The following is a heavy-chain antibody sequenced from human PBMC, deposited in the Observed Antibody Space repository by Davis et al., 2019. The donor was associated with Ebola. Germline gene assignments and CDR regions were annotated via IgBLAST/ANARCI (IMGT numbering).Heavy chain of an antibody. J-gene: IGHJ4*02. V-gene: IGHV3-7*01. Sequence: GESLKISCAASGFTFSSYWMSWVRQAPGKGLEWVANIKQDGSEKYYVDSVKGRFTISRDNAKNSLYLQMNSLRAEDTAVYYCAREVAAAGTAYFDYWGQGTLVTISS. CDR3: AREVAAAGTAYFDY. CDR2: IKQDGSEK. D-gene: IGHD6-13*01. CDR1: GFTFSSYW.